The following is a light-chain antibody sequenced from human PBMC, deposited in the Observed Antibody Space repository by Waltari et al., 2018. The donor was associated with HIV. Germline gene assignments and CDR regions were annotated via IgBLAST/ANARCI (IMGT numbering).Light chain of an antibody. CDR1: SSNIGAGYD. V-gene: IGLV1-40*01. CDR2: GNS. CDR3: AAWDGSLSVVL. Sequence: QSVLTQPPSVSGAPGQRVTISCTGSSSNIGAGYDVHWYQQLPGTAPKLLIYGNSNRPSGVPDRFSGSKSGTSASLAISGLRSDDEADYYCAAWDGSLSVVLFGGGTKLTVL. J-gene: IGLJ3*02.